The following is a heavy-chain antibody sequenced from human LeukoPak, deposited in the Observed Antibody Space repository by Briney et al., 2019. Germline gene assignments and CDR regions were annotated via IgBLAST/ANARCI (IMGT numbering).Heavy chain of an antibody. CDR1: GYTFTSYA. CDR3: ARGRPGGGKPQILDY. Sequence: ASVKVSCKASGYTFTSYALNWVRQAPGQGLEWMGWINTNTGNPTYAQGFTGRFVFSLDTSVSTAYLQISSLKAEDTAVYYCARGRPGGGKPQILDYWGQGTLVTVSS. J-gene: IGHJ4*02. CDR2: INTNTGNP. D-gene: IGHD4-23*01. V-gene: IGHV7-4-1*02.